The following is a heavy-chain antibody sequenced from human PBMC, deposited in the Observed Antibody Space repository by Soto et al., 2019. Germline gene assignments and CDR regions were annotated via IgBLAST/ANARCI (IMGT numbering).Heavy chain of an antibody. Sequence: EVQLLESGGGLVQPGGSLRLSCSASGFAFRSYDMSWGRQAPGKGLEWVSAIRRNSDTTFYADSVKGRFTISRDNSENTLYLQMNSLRAEDTAVYYCAIRSISWSYWGPGTLVPVSS. J-gene: IGHJ4*02. CDR1: GFAFRSYD. D-gene: IGHD3-3*01. V-gene: IGHV3-23*01. CDR2: IRRNSDTT. CDR3: AIRSISWSY.